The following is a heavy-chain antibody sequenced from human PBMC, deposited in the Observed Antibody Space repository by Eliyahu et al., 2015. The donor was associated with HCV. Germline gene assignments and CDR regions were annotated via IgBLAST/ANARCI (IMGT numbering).Heavy chain of an antibody. D-gene: IGHD3-16*01. J-gene: IGHJ6*02. CDR1: GGSISVYY. V-gene: IGHV4-59*01. Sequence: QVQLQESGPGLVKPSETLSLNCTVSGGSISVYYWSWIRQTPGKGLDWIGYXYHSGTTNYNPSLKSRVTMSLDTSKNQFSLNLRSVTAADTAVYYCASGRRYYPDYFHGMDVWGQGTTVTVS. CDR3: ASGRRYYPDYFHGMDV. CDR2: XYHSGTT.